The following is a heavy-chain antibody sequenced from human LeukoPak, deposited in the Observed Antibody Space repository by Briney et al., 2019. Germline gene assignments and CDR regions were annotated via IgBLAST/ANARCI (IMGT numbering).Heavy chain of an antibody. CDR2: ISSNGDNT. V-gene: IGHV3-64D*09. Sequence: GGSLRLSCSASGFTFSSDAMHWVRQVPGKGLEYVSAISSNGDNTYYADSVKGRFTISRDNSENTLYLQMSSLRAEDTAVYYCVRSNDYWGQGTLVTVSS. CDR3: VRSNDY. J-gene: IGHJ4*02. CDR1: GFTFSSDA.